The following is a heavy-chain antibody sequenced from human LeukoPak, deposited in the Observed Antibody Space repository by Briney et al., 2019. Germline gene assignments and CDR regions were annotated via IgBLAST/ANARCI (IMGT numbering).Heavy chain of an antibody. J-gene: IGHJ4*02. D-gene: IGHD5-24*01. CDR1: GGSISSYY. V-gene: IGHV4-59*08. Sequence: SETLSLTCTVSGGSISSYYWSWIRQPPGKGLEWIGYIYYSGSTNYNPSLKSRVTISVDTSKNQFSLKLSSVTAADTAVYYCARYRRDGYNSWGQGTLVTVSS. CDR2: IYYSGST. CDR3: ARYRRDGYNS.